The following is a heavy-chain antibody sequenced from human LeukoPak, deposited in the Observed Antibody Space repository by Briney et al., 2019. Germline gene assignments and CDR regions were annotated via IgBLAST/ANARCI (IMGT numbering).Heavy chain of an antibody. CDR2: IYSSGSA. J-gene: IGHJ4*01. Sequence: SETLSLTCTVPGASINNNFWTWIRQPPGKGLEWIGYIYSSGSANYNPSLKSRVIISGDTSKNQISLNLTSVTAADTAVYFCARHRDYYDTGGRGTLVTVSS. CDR1: GASINNNF. V-gene: IGHV4-59*08. D-gene: IGHD3-22*01. CDR3: ARHRDYYDT.